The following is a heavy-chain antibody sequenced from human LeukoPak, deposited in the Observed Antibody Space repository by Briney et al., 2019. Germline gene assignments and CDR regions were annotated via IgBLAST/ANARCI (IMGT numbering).Heavy chain of an antibody. J-gene: IGHJ4*02. CDR3: ARHGSDWSFDY. CDR1: RGSISSYY. Sequence: ASETLSLTCTVSRGSISSYYWSWIRQPPGKGLEWIGYIYNSGSPNYNPSLKSRVTISADTSKNQFSLKLSSVTVADTAVYYCARHGSDWSFDYWGQGTLVTVSS. D-gene: IGHD6-19*01. V-gene: IGHV4-59*08. CDR2: IYNSGSP.